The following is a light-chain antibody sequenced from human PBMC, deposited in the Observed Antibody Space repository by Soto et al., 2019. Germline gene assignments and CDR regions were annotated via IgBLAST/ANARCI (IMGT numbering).Light chain of an antibody. CDR2: AAS. J-gene: IGKJ5*01. Sequence: AIRMTQSPSSLSASTVYRFTITCLASQGISSYLAWYQQKPGKAPKLLIYAASTLQSGVPSRFSGSGSGTDFTLTISCLQSEDFATYYCQQYYSYPPITFGQGTRLEIK. CDR3: QQYYSYPPIT. CDR1: QGISSY. V-gene: IGKV1-8*01.